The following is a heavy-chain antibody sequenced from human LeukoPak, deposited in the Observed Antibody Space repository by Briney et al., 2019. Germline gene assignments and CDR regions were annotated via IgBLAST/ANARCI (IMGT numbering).Heavy chain of an antibody. CDR3: ARHVYCTNGICSDY. D-gene: IGHD2-8*01. CDR1: GGSISSYS. Sequence: PSETLSLTCTGSGGSISSYSWSWIRQPPGRGLEWVGFLYYSGGTNSNPSLKSRVTMSVDTSNNQFSLKMSSVTAADTAVYYCARHVYCTNGICSDYWGQGTLVTVS. J-gene: IGHJ4*02. CDR2: LYYSGGT. V-gene: IGHV4-59*08.